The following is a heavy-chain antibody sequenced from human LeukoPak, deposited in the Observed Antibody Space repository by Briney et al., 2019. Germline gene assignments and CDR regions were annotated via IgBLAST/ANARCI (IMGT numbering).Heavy chain of an antibody. Sequence: PGGSLRLSCSASGFTFSSSPMHCVRQAPGKGLEYVSAITNDGGSTYSADSVRGRFTISRDNSKNTLYLQMSSLRADDTAVYYCVKPQYSSGWLGYWGQGTLVTVSS. CDR3: VKPQYSSGWLGY. CDR1: GFTFSSSP. CDR2: ITNDGGST. D-gene: IGHD6-19*01. V-gene: IGHV3-64D*06. J-gene: IGHJ4*02.